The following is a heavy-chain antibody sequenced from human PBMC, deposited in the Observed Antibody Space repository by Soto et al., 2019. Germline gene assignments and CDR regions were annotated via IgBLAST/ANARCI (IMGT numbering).Heavy chain of an antibody. D-gene: IGHD2-2*01. Sequence: PGGSLRLSCAASGFTFSSYAMHWVRQAPGKGLEWVAVISYDGSNKYYADSVKGRFTISRDNAKNSLYLQMNSLRADDTAAYFCARGEVVGPPAIGAPMDVWGQGTTVTVSS. V-gene: IGHV3-30-3*01. CDR2: ISYDGSNK. CDR1: GFTFSSYA. CDR3: ARGEVVGPPAIGAPMDV. J-gene: IGHJ6*02.